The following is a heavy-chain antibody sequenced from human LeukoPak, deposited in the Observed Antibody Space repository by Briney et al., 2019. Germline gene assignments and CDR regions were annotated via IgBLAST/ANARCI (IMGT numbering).Heavy chain of an antibody. CDR3: ASTRITIFGVVTDAFDI. Sequence: GGSLRLSCAASGFTFSSYSMNWVRQAPGKGLEWVSSISSSSSYIYYADSVKGRFTISRDNAKSSLYLQMNSLRAEDTAVYYCASTRITIFGVVTDAFDIWGQGTMVTVSS. D-gene: IGHD3-3*01. V-gene: IGHV3-21*01. CDR1: GFTFSSYS. J-gene: IGHJ3*02. CDR2: ISSSSSYI.